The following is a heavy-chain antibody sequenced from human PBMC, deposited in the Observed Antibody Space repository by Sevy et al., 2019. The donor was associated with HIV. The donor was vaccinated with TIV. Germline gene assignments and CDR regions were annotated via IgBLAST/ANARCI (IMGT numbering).Heavy chain of an antibody. V-gene: IGHV5-51*04. CDR1: GYSFTSYW. CDR2: IYPGDSDT. D-gene: IGHD3-3*01. CDR3: ARAPKYYDFWSGPNDY. J-gene: IGHJ4*02. Sequence: GESLKISCKGSGYSFTSYWIGWVRQMPGKGLEWMGIIYPGDSDTRYSPSFQGQVTISADKPISTAYLRWGSLKASDTAMYYCARAPKYYDFWSGPNDYWGQGTLVTVSS.